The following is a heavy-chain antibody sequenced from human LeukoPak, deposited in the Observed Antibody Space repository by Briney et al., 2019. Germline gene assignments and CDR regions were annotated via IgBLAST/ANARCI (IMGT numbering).Heavy chain of an antibody. CDR2: IYSGGST. Sequence: PGGSLRLSCAASGFTVSSNYMSWVRQAPGKGLEWVSVIYSGGSTYYADSVKGRFTISRDNSKNTLYLQMNSLRAEDTAVYYCARDCSGGSCYPPYYYGMDVWGQGTTVTVSS. J-gene: IGHJ6*02. CDR1: GFTVSSNY. V-gene: IGHV3-66*01. CDR3: ARDCSGGSCYPPYYYGMDV. D-gene: IGHD2-15*01.